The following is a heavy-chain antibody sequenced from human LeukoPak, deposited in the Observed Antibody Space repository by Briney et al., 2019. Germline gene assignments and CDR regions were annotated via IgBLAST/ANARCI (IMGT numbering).Heavy chain of an antibody. CDR3: ARSTGHYFDN. V-gene: IGHV1-2*02. J-gene: IGHJ4*02. CDR1: GSTFTCYY. CDR2: INPNSGGT. D-gene: IGHD4-11*01. Sequence: ASVKVSCKASGSTFTCYYMHWVRQAPGQGLEWMGWINPNSGGTNYAEKFQGRVTMTRDTSISTAYVELSGLRSDDTAVYYCARSTGHYFDNWGQGTLVTVSS.